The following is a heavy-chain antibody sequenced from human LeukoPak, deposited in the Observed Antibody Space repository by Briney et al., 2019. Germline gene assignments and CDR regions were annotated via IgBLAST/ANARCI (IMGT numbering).Heavy chain of an antibody. CDR2: MYYSGST. V-gene: IGHV4-39*01. D-gene: IGHD3-22*01. Sequence: SETLSLTCTVSGDFITGSTYCWGWIRQPPGKGLEWIGSMYYSGSTYSNPSLRSRVTMSADTSKNQFSLNLKSVTAADTAVYYCARQYYDSTGYYYFDYWGQGTLVTVSS. CDR1: GDFITGSTYC. CDR3: ARQYYDSTGYYYFDY. J-gene: IGHJ4*02.